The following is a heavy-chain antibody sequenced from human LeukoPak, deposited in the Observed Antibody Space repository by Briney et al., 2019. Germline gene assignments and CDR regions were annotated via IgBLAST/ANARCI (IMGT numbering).Heavy chain of an antibody. J-gene: IGHJ6*03. D-gene: IGHD3-3*01. Sequence: PSETLSLTCAVYGGSFSGYYWSWIRQPPGKGLEWIGEINHSGSTNYNPSLKSRVTISVDTSKNQFSLKLSSVTAADTAVYYCARVLRITIFGVVIRSDYYYNYYMDVWGKGTTVTVSS. CDR1: GGSFSGYY. CDR2: INHSGST. V-gene: IGHV4-34*01. CDR3: ARVLRITIFGVVIRSDYYYNYYMDV.